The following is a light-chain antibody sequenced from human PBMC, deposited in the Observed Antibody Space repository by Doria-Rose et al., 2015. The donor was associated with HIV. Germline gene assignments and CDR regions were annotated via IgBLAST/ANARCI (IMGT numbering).Light chain of an antibody. CDR1: QSFSSSY. V-gene: IGKV3-20*01. CDR2: DAS. J-gene: IGKJ5*01. CDR3: QQYGTSRGT. Sequence: TQSPGTLSLSPGERAALSCRASQSFSSSYLAWYQQKPGQAPSLLIYDASTRATGIPDRFSASGSGTDFTLTISRLEPEDVAVYYCQQYGTSRGTFGQGTRLEIK.